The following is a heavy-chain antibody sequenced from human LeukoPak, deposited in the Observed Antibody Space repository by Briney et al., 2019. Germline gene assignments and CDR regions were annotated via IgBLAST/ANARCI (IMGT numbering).Heavy chain of an antibody. CDR3: ARGEGLGTTNGGYYFAY. J-gene: IGHJ4*02. CDR1: GFTLSSYG. CDR2: IRHDGSNK. Sequence: GGSLRLSCAASGFTLSSYGILWVRQAPGKGLEWVAFIRHDGSNKYYADSVKGRFTISRDNSKNTLYLQMNTLRAEDTAVYYCARGEGLGTTNGGYYFAYWGQGSLVIVSS. V-gene: IGHV3-30*02. D-gene: IGHD1-26*01.